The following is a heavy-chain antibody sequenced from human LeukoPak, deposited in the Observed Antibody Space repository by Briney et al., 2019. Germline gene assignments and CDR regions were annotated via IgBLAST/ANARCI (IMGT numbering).Heavy chain of an antibody. V-gene: IGHV5-51*01. D-gene: IGHD6-19*01. Sequence: GESLKISCGASGYTFTNYWIVWVRQMPGKGLEYMGIIYPGDSDTRYSPSFQGHVTISADKSINTVYLQWSSLKASDSAIYYCARRGTGWPNNWFDPWGQGTLVTVSS. CDR2: IYPGDSDT. J-gene: IGHJ5*02. CDR1: GYTFTNYW. CDR3: ARRGTGWPNNWFDP.